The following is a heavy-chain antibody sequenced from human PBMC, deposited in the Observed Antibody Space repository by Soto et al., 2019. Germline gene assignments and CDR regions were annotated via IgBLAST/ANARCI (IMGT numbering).Heavy chain of an antibody. CDR1: GGTFSSYA. Sequence: SVKVSCKASGGTFSSYAISWVRQAPGQGLEWMGGIIPIFGTANYAQKFQGRVTITADESTSTAYMELSSLRSEDTAVYYCASKVVAATTGRYYYYYGMDVWGQGTTVTVS. CDR3: ASKVVAATTGRYYYYYGMDV. D-gene: IGHD2-15*01. J-gene: IGHJ6*02. CDR2: IIPIFGTA. V-gene: IGHV1-69*13.